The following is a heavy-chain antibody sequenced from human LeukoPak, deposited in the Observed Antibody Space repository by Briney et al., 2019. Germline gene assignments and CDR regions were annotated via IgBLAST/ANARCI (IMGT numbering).Heavy chain of an antibody. V-gene: IGHV1-2*02. Sequence: ASVKVSCKASGYTFTGYYMHWARQAPGQGLEWMGWINPNSGGTNYAQKFQGRVTMTRDTSISTAYMELSRLRSDDTAVYYCARGRYYYDSSGPLGYWGQGTLVTVSS. CDR1: GYTFTGYY. CDR2: INPNSGGT. J-gene: IGHJ4*02. CDR3: ARGRYYYDSSGPLGY. D-gene: IGHD3-22*01.